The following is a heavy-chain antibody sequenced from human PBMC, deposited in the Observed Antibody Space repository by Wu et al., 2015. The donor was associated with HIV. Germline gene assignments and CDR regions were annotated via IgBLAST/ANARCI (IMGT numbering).Heavy chain of an antibody. CDR1: GYTFISYG. D-gene: IGHD3-22*01. CDR2: ISAYNGNT. CDR3: ARDLYSSGYFFPDY. V-gene: IGHV1-18*01. Sequence: QVQLVQSGAEVKKPGASVKVSCKASGYTFISYGISWVRQAPGQGLEWMGRISAYNGNTNYAQKVQGRVTMTTDTSTRTAYMELRSLRSDDTAMYYCARDLYSSGYFFPDYWGQGTRVTVSS. J-gene: IGHJ4*02.